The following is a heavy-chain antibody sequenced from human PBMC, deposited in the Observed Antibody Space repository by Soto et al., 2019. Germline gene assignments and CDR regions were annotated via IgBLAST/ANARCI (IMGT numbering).Heavy chain of an antibody. CDR1: GFTFTTYG. CDR2: ITSNGGST. J-gene: IGHJ4*02. D-gene: IGHD2-15*01. CDR3: XXXXXXXXXXXCYLYYLDY. Sequence: EVQLVESGGGLVQPGGSLRLSCAASGFTFTTYGIHWVRQAPGKGLGFVSAITSNGGSTYYADSVKGRFTISRDNSKNTVYLQMGSLSVEDMXVYXXXXXXXXXXXXXCYLYYLDYWGQGTLVTV. V-gene: IGHV3-64*07.